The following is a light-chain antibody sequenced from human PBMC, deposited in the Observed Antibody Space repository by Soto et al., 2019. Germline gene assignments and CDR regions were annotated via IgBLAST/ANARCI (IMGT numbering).Light chain of an antibody. Sequence: QSVLTQPPSASGAPGQRVTMSCFGSSSNIGGNTVNWFQQLPGTAPKLLIYSNNQRPSGVPDRFSDSKSGTSASLAISGLQSEDEADYYCAAWDNSLNGYVFGTGTKLTVL. CDR3: AAWDNSLNGYV. CDR1: SSNIGGNT. V-gene: IGLV1-44*01. CDR2: SNN. J-gene: IGLJ1*01.